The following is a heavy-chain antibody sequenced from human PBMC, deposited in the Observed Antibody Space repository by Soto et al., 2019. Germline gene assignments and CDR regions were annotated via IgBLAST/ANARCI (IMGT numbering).Heavy chain of an antibody. D-gene: IGHD3-22*01. J-gene: IGHJ4*02. CDR2: IYHSEST. V-gene: IGHV4-38-2*01. CDR3: ARGPWYFYDSSGYYSSAFDS. CDR1: DYSISSGYY. Sequence: SETLSLTCAVSDYSISSGYYWGWVRQPPGKGLEWIGSIYHSESTYYNPSLQSRVTISVDTSKNQFSLKLSSVTAADTAVYYCARGPWYFYDSSGYYSSAFDSWGQGALVTVSS.